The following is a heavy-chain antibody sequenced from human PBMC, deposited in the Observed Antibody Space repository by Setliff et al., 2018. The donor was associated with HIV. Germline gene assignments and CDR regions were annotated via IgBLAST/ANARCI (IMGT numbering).Heavy chain of an antibody. V-gene: IGHV4-34*01. CDR3: ASDYSSRHDAFDL. CDR1: GGSFSGYY. Sequence: PSETLSLTCAVYGGSFSGYYWSRIRQPPGKGLEWIGKINHGGSTNYNPSPKSRVTISIDTSKNQFSLKLSSVTAADTAVYYCASDYSSRHDAFDLWGQGTVVTVSS. J-gene: IGHJ3*01. D-gene: IGHD6-13*01. CDR2: INHGGST.